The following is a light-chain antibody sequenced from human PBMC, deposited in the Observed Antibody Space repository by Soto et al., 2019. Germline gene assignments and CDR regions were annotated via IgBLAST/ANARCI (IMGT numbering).Light chain of an antibody. Sequence: IVITQYTAPPSFSPCGKATLSCRSSQSVTIKLAWYQQKPGQPPRLLIYETSTRATGIPARFSGSGSGTEFTLTISSLQSEDFAVYYCQQYNNWPPITFGQGTRLEIK. CDR2: ETS. J-gene: IGKJ5*01. CDR3: QQYNNWPPIT. CDR1: QSVTIK. V-gene: IGKV3-15*01.